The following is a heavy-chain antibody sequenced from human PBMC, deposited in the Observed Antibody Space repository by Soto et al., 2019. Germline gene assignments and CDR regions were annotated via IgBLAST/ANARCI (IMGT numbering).Heavy chain of an antibody. CDR1: GFTFSPYS. CDR2: ISSSSSTI. J-gene: IGHJ4*02. D-gene: IGHD2-15*01. Sequence: EVPLVESGGGLVQPGGALRLSCAASGFTFSPYSLNWVRQAPGQGLEWVSYISSSSSTIYYADSVKGRFTISRDNAKNSLYLQMNSLRDEDTAVYYCARGLGYCSGGSCYSDYWGQGTLVTVSS. CDR3: ARGLGYCSGGSCYSDY. V-gene: IGHV3-48*02.